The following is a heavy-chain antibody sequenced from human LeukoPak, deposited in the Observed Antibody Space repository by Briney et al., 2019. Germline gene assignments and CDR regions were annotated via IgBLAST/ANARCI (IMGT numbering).Heavy chain of an antibody. Sequence: KPSETLSLTCTVSGGSISSHYWSWIRQPPGKGLEWIGYIYYSGSTNYNPSLKSRVTISVDTSKNQFSLKLSSVTAADTAVYYCARDTHDEGEGFYYYYYMDVWGKGTTVTVSS. CDR1: GGSISSHY. CDR2: IYYSGST. J-gene: IGHJ6*03. D-gene: IGHD1-26*01. CDR3: ARDTHDEGEGFYYYYYMDV. V-gene: IGHV4-59*11.